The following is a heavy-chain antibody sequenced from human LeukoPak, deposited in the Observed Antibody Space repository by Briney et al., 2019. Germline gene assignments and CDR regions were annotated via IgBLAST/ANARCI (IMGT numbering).Heavy chain of an antibody. D-gene: IGHD3-10*01. CDR1: GYTFTSYG. J-gene: IGHJ5*02. CDR3: AREYGSGSYSWFDP. CDR2: ISAYNGNT. Sequence: ASVKVSCKASGYTFTSYGISWVRQAPGQGLEWMGWISAYNGNTNYAQKLQGRVTMTTDTSTSTAYMELSSLRSEDTAVYYCAREYGSGSYSWFDPWGQGTLVTVSS. V-gene: IGHV1-18*01.